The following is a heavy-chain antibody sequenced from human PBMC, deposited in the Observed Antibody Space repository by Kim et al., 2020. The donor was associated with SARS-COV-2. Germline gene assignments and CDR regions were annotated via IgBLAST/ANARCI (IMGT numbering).Heavy chain of an antibody. Sequence: GGSLRLSCAASGFTFSNSAMSWVRQAPGKGLEWVSAISGSGDSTYYADSVKGRFTISRDNSKNTLYLQMNSLRAEDTAVHYCAKEGDGFLTGYYNLFYYGMDVWGQGTTVPVSS. CDR2: ISGSGDST. CDR3: AKEGDGFLTGYYNLFYYGMDV. CDR1: GFTFSNSA. J-gene: IGHJ6*02. D-gene: IGHD3-9*01. V-gene: IGHV3-23*01.